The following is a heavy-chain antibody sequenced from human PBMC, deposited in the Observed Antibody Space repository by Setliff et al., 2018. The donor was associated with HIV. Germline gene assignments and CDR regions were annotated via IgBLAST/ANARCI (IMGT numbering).Heavy chain of an antibody. Sequence: SETLSLTCTVSGVSGGSINNYQWSWIRQPPGKGLEWIGYIYTSGSSNYNPSLKSRVTISGDTSKRQFSLKMSSVTAADTAVYYCARVPTNPDFWGEGTAVTVSS. CDR3: ARVPTNPDF. V-gene: IGHV4-4*08. J-gene: IGHJ6*04. CDR1: GGSINNYQ. CDR2: IYTSGSS.